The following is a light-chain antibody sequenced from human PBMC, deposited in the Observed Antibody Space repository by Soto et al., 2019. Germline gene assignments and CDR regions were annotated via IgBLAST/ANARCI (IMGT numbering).Light chain of an antibody. CDR2: GAF. V-gene: IGKV3D-20*02. CDR1: QSVSSAN. CDR3: QQRNIWPPVT. J-gene: IGKJ5*01. Sequence: EIVLTQSPGTLSLSPGERATLSCRASQSVSSANFAWYQQKPGQAPRLLIYGAFNRAAGIPARFSGSGSGTDFTLTISSLEPEDSAVYYCQQRNIWPPVTFGQGTRLEIK.